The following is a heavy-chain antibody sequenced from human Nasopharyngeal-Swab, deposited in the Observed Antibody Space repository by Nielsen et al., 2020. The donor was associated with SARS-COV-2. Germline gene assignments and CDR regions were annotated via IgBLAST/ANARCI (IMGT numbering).Heavy chain of an antibody. D-gene: IGHD5-12*01. V-gene: IGHV4-34*01. Sequence: SETLSLTCAVYGGSFSGYYRSWIRQPPGKGLEWIGEINHSGSTNYNPSLKSRVTISVDTSKNQFSLKLSSVTAADTAVYYCARRGYSGYAYWGQGTLVTVSS. J-gene: IGHJ4*02. CDR2: INHSGST. CDR3: ARRGYSGYAY. CDR1: GGSFSGYY.